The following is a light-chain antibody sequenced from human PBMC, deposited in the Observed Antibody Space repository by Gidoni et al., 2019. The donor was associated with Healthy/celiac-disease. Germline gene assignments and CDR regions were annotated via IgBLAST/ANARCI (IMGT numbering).Light chain of an antibody. CDR3: QQSYSTRWT. CDR2: AAS. Sequence: DIQMTQSPSSLSASVGDRVTITCRASQSISSYLNWYQQKPGKAPKLLIYAASSLQSGVPLRFSGSGSGTDFTLTISSLQPEDFATYYCQQSYSTRWTFXXXTKVEIK. CDR1: QSISSY. V-gene: IGKV1-39*01. J-gene: IGKJ1*01.